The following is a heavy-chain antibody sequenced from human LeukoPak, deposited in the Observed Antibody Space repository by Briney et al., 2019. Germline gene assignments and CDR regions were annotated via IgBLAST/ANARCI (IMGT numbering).Heavy chain of an antibody. Sequence: GESLKISCGGYGYSFSNYWIGWVRQMPGKGLEWMGIINPVNSQTSYSPSLQGQVTMSADKSITTAYLQWSSLKASDTAMYYCARHVRSGNYRRFDYWGQGTLVTVSS. CDR2: INPVNSQT. CDR1: GYSFSNYW. D-gene: IGHD3-3*01. J-gene: IGHJ4*02. CDR3: ARHVRSGNYRRFDY. V-gene: IGHV5-51*01.